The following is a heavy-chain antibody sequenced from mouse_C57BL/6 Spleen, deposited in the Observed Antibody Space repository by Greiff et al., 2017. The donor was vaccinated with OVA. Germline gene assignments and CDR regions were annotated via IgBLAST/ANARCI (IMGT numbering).Heavy chain of an antibody. CDR1: GFTFSSYG. D-gene: IGHD2-5*01. CDR2: ISSGGSYT. V-gene: IGHV5-6*02. Sequence: EVTLVESGGALVTPGGSLTLSCAASGFTFSSYGMSWVRQTPDKRLEWVATISSGGSYTYYPDSVPGRFTISRDNAKNTLYLQMSSLKSAGTAMYYSERHNSKVFDYTGQGTTLTVSS. J-gene: IGHJ2*01. CDR3: ERHNSKVFDY.